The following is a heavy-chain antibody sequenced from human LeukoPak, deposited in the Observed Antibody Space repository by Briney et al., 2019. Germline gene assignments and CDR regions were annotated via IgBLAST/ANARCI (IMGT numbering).Heavy chain of an antibody. Sequence: SETLSLTCAVYGGSFSGYFWSWIRQPPGKGLEWIREINHSGSTNYNPSLKSRVTISVDTSKNQFSLKLSSVTAADTAVYYCARGGIYVGLWSGYYGGWRYFDYWGQGTLVTVSS. CDR1: GGSFSGYF. J-gene: IGHJ4*02. D-gene: IGHD3-3*01. CDR2: INHSGST. CDR3: ARGGIYVGLWSGYYGGWRYFDY. V-gene: IGHV4-34*01.